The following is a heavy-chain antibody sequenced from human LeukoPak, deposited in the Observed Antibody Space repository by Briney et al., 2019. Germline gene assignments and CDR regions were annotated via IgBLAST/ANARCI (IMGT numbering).Heavy chain of an antibody. J-gene: IGHJ6*02. Sequence: GGSLRLSCAASGVTLSSYAMSWARQAPGKGLEWVSGISSSGSGGNTYYADSVKGRFTISRENAQTSLYLQLNSLRAEDTAVYYCARSRYYIMDVWGQGTTVTVSS. V-gene: IGHV3-23*01. CDR3: ARSRYYIMDV. CDR1: GVTLSSYA. CDR2: ISSSGSGGNT.